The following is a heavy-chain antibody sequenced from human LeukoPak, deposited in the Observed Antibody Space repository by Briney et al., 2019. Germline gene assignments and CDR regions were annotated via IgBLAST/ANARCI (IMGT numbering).Heavy chain of an antibody. D-gene: IGHD3-22*01. Sequence: SGGSLRLSCAASGFTFSSYEMNWVRQAPGKGLEWVSYISSSGSTIYYADSVKGRFTISRDNAKNSLYLQMNSLRAEDTAVYYCARGGDSSGYYSYYFDYWGQGTLVTVSS. CDR3: ARGGDSSGYYSYYFDY. J-gene: IGHJ4*02. CDR2: ISSSGSTI. V-gene: IGHV3-48*03. CDR1: GFTFSSYE.